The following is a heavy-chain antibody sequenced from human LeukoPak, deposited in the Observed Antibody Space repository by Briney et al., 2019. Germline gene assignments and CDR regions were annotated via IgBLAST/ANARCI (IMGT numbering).Heavy chain of an antibody. J-gene: IGHJ6*03. Sequence: PGGSLRLSCAASGFTFSSYSMNWVRQAPGKGLEWVSYISSSSSTIYYADSVKGRFTISRDKAKNSLYLQMNSLRAEDTAVYYCTRDGDTVLTRGYYYYMDVWGKGTTVTVSS. V-gene: IGHV3-48*01. CDR1: GFTFSSYS. CDR2: ISSSSSTI. CDR3: TRDGDTVLTRGYYYYMDV. D-gene: IGHD3-10*01.